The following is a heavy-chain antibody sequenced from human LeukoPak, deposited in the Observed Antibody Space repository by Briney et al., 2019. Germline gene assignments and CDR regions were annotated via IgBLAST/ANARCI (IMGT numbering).Heavy chain of an antibody. J-gene: IGHJ4*02. CDR1: GFTFSSYW. V-gene: IGHV3-7*01. CDR3: ARDTPNPALIGPDY. CDR2: IKQDGKGK. D-gene: IGHD3-16*01. Sequence: GGSLRLSCAASGFTFSSYWMSWVRQAPGKGLEWVANIKQDGKGKYYVDSVKGRFTISRDNAKKSLYLQMNSLRAGDTAIYYCARDTPNPALIGPDYWGQGTLVTVSS.